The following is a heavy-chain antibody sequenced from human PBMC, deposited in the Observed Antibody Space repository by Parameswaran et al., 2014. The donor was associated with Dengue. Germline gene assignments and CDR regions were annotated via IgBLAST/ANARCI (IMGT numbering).Heavy chain of an antibody. V-gene: IGHV4-31*02. CDR2: IYYSGST. D-gene: IGHD3-3*01. CDR3: AREGGTIFGVLTLPWFCYGMDV. J-gene: IGHJ6*02. Sequence: RWIRQPPGKGLEWIGYIYYSGSTYYNPSLKSRVTISVGTSKNQFSLKLSSVTAADTAVYYCAREGGTIFGVLTLPWFCYGMDVWGQGTTVTV.